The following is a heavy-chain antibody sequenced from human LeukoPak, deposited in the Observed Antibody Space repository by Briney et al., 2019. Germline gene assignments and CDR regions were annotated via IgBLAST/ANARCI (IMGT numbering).Heavy chain of an antibody. CDR2: IYSGGSA. CDR1: GFTLSIYA. J-gene: IGHJ4*02. Sequence: GGSLRLSCAASGFTLSIYAMSWVRQAPGKGLEWVSVIYSGGSANYADSVKGRFTISRDNSKNTLYLQMNSLRAEDTAVYYCARDPYCGGDCYYFDYWGQGTLVTVSS. V-gene: IGHV3-66*01. CDR3: ARDPYCGGDCYYFDY. D-gene: IGHD2-21*02.